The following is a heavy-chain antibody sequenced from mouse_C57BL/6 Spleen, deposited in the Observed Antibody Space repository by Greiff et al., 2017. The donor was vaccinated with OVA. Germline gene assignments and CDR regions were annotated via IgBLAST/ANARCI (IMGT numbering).Heavy chain of an antibody. V-gene: IGHV3-6*01. J-gene: IGHJ1*03. Sequence: EVKLLESGPGLVKPSQSLSLTCSVTGYSITSGYYWNWIRQFPGNKLEWMGYISYDGSNNYNPSLKNRISITRDTSKNHFFLKLNSVTTEDTATYYCARDKDEVVAKGYFDVWGTGTTVTVSS. CDR1: GYSITSGYY. CDR3: ARDKDEVVAKGYFDV. CDR2: ISYDGSN. D-gene: IGHD1-1*01.